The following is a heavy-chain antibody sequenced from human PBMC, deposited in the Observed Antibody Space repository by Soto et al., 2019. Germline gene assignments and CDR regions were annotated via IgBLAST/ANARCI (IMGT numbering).Heavy chain of an antibody. J-gene: IGHJ4*02. Sequence: ASVKVSCKASGYTFTSYYMHLVRQAPGQGLEWMGXIXPXXXSXSXAXKXXXXVTMTRDTSTSTVYMELSRLRSEDTAVYYCARGGYYDSSGYDMDYWGQGTLVTVSS. V-gene: IGHV1-46*01. D-gene: IGHD3-22*01. CDR3: ARGGYYDSSGYDMDY. CDR2: IXPXXXSX. CDR1: GYTFTSYY.